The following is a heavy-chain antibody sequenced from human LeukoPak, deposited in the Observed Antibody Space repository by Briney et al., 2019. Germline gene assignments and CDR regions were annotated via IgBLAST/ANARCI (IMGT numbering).Heavy chain of an antibody. J-gene: IGHJ5*02. CDR2: INHSGST. Sequence: SETLSLTCAVYGGSFSGYYWSWIRQPPGKGLEWIGEINHSGSTNYNPSLKSRVTISVDTSKNQFSLKLSSVTAADTAVYYCARRGDSSSPFDPWGQGTLVTASS. D-gene: IGHD6-13*01. V-gene: IGHV4-34*01. CDR3: ARRGDSSSPFDP. CDR1: GGSFSGYY.